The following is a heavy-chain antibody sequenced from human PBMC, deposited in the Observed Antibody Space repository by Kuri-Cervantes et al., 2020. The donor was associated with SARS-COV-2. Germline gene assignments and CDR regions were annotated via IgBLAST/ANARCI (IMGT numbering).Heavy chain of an antibody. CDR3: ARDLLNYYDSSGYGY. Sequence: GGSLRLSCAASGFTFSSYAMSWVRQAPGKGLERVSAISGSGGSTYYAGSVKGRFTISRDNAKNSLYLQMNSLRAEDTAVYYCARDLLNYYDSSGYGYWGQGTLVTVSS. D-gene: IGHD3-22*01. J-gene: IGHJ4*02. V-gene: IGHV3-23*01. CDR2: ISGSGGST. CDR1: GFTFSSYA.